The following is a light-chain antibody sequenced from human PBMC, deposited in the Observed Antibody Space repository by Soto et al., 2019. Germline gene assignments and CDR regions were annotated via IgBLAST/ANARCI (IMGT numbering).Light chain of an antibody. Sequence: QLVLTQSPSASASLGASVKLTCTLRSGHSSYAIAWHQQQPEKGPRYLMKLNSDGSHRKGDGIPDRFSGSSSGAEHYLTISSLQSEDEADYYCQPWGTGIGVFGGGTKLTFL. V-gene: IGLV4-69*01. CDR1: SGHSSYA. J-gene: IGLJ2*01. CDR2: LNSDGSH. CDR3: QPWGTGIGV.